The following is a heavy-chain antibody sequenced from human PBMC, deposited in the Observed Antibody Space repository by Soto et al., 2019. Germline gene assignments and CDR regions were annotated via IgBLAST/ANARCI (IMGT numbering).Heavy chain of an antibody. Sequence: GASVKVSCKASGGTFSSYAISWVRQAPGQGLEWMGGIIPIFGTANYAQKFQGRVTITADKSTSTAYMELSSLRSEDTAVYYCASQLVYYFDYWGQGTLVTVSS. CDR3: ASQLVYYFDY. J-gene: IGHJ4*02. D-gene: IGHD6-6*01. CDR2: IIPIFGTA. V-gene: IGHV1-69*06. CDR1: GGTFSSYA.